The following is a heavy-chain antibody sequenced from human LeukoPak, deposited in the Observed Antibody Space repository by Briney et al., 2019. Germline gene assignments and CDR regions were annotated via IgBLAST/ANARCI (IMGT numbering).Heavy chain of an antibody. V-gene: IGHV4-39*02. D-gene: IGHD3-22*01. Sequence: SSETLSLTCTVSGGSIRSGSHYWTWIRQPPGKGLEWIGSIYYSGSTYYNPSLENRVTISIDTSKNHFSLKLSSLSAADTSVYYCAKRDDSGGKLVDLWGQGTLVTVS. CDR1: GGSIRSGSHY. CDR2: IYYSGST. J-gene: IGHJ4*02. CDR3: AKRDDSGGKLVDL.